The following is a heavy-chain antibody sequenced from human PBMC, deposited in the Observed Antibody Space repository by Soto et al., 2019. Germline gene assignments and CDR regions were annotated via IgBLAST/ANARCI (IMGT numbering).Heavy chain of an antibody. CDR2: IRSKANSYAT. CDR3: TRLIGYCSSTSCRPDY. V-gene: IGHV3-73*01. Sequence: GGSLRLSCAASGFTFSGSAMHWVRQASGKGLEWVGRIRSKANSYATAYAASVKGRLTISRDDSKNTAYLQMNSLKTEDTAVYYCTRLIGYCSSTSCRPDYWGQGTLVTVSS. D-gene: IGHD2-2*01. J-gene: IGHJ4*02. CDR1: GFTFSGSA.